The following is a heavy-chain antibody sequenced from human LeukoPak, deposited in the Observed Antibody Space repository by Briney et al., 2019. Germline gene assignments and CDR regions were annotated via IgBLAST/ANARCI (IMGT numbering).Heavy chain of an antibody. J-gene: IGHJ4*02. CDR1: GGSISSSSYY. CDR2: IYYSGST. D-gene: IGHD2-15*01. CDR3: ARVRTTLPPRYCSGGSCYPGEYYFDY. Sequence: SETLSLTCTVSGGSISSSSYYWGWIRQPPGKGLEWIGSIYYSGSTYYNPSLKSRVTISVDTSKNQFSLKLSSVTAADTAVYYCARVRTTLPPRYCSGGSCYPGEYYFDYWGQGTLVTVSS. V-gene: IGHV4-39*07.